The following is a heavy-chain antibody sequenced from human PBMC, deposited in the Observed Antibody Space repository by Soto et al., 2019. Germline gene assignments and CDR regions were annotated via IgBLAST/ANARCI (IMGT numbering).Heavy chain of an antibody. Sequence: EVQLVESGGGLVQPGGSLRLSCAASGLIFSDYHMDWVRQAPGKGLELVGRIRRKANSYTTEYAASVKGRFTISRDDSKNSLYLQMNSLKSEDTAVYYCAMLGGWSGGSSGMDVWGQGTTVTVSS. CDR1: GLIFSDYH. V-gene: IGHV3-72*01. D-gene: IGHD6-19*01. J-gene: IGHJ6*02. CDR2: IRRKANSYTT. CDR3: AMLGGWSGGSSGMDV.